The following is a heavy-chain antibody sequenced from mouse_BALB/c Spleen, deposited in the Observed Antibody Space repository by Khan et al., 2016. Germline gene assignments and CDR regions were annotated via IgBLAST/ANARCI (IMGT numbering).Heavy chain of an antibody. CDR3: ARSMITTGFAY. Sequence: EVQLQESGPGLVKPSQSLSLTCTVTGYSITSDYAWNWIRQFPGNKLEWMGYISYSGSTSYNPSLKSRISITRDTSKNQFFLQLNSVTTEDTDTYYCARSMITTGFAYWGQGTLVTVSA. V-gene: IGHV3-2*02. CDR2: ISYSGST. J-gene: IGHJ3*01. CDR1: GYSITSDYA. D-gene: IGHD2-4*01.